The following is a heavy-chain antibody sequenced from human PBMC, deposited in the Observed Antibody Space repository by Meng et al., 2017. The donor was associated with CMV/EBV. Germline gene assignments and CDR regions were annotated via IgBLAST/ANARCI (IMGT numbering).Heavy chain of an antibody. Sequence: SETLSLTCTVSGGPITSSAHYWDWIRQPPGKGLEWLGSIYYSGTTYYNPSLKSRVHMSVDTSKNQFSLRLTSVTAADTAVYYCARDWRQLAPLNWFDPWGQGTLVTVSS. CDR1: GGPITSSAHY. D-gene: IGHD6-13*01. J-gene: IGHJ5*02. CDR3: ARDWRQLAPLNWFDP. V-gene: IGHV4-39*07. CDR2: IYYSGTT.